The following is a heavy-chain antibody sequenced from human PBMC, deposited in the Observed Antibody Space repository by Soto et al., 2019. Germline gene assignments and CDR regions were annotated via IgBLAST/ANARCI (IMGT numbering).Heavy chain of an antibody. CDR2: ISGSGGST. D-gene: IGHD2-15*01. J-gene: IGHJ3*02. CDR1: GFTFSSYA. Sequence: GVSLRLSCAASGFTFSSYAMSWVRQAPGKGLEWVSAISGSGGSTYYADSVKGRFTISSDNSKNTLYLQMNSLRAEDTAVYYCAKNIVVVVAAHDAFDIWGQGTTVTVSS. CDR3: AKNIVVVVAAHDAFDI. V-gene: IGHV3-23*01.